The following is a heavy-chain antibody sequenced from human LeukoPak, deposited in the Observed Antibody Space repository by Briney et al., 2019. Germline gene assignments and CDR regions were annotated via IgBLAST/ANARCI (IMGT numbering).Heavy chain of an antibody. Sequence: GGSLSLSCAVSGFTFSSYSMNWVRQAAGKGLEWVSYISSASGSIYYADSVKGRFTISRDNAKNSLFLQMNSLRAEDTAVYYCARLPAYCSSTSCYYDYWGQGTLVTVSS. CDR1: GFTFSSYS. CDR2: ISSASGSI. D-gene: IGHD2-2*01. V-gene: IGHV3-48*04. J-gene: IGHJ4*02. CDR3: ARLPAYCSSTSCYYDY.